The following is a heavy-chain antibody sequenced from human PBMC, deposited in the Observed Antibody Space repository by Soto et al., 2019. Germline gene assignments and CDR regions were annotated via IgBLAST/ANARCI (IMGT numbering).Heavy chain of an antibody. CDR2: INHSGST. CDR1: GGSFSGYY. Sequence: PSETLSLTCAVYGGSFSGYYWSWIRQPPGKGLEWIGEINHSGSTNYNPSLKSRVTISVDTSKNQFSLKLSSVTAADTAVYYCARGEWFGESPPYYFDYWGQGTLVTVSS. D-gene: IGHD3-10*01. CDR3: ARGEWFGESPPYYFDY. V-gene: IGHV4-34*01. J-gene: IGHJ4*02.